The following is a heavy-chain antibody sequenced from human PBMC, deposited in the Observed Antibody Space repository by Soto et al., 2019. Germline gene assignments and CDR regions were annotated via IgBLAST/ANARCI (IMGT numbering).Heavy chain of an antibody. J-gene: IGHJ6*03. CDR3: ARSEWGYYYMDV. Sequence: ASVKVSCKASGYTFTGYYMHWVRQAPGQGLEWMGWINPNSGGTNYAQKFQGWVTMTRDTSISTAYMELSRLRSDDTALYYYARSEWGYYYMDVWGKGTTVTVSS. D-gene: IGHD2-8*01. CDR1: GYTFTGYY. V-gene: IGHV1-2*04. CDR2: INPNSGGT.